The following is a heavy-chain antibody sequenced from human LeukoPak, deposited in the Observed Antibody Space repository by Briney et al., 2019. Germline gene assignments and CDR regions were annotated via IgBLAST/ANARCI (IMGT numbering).Heavy chain of an antibody. J-gene: IGHJ6*02. D-gene: IGHD2-15*01. V-gene: IGHV1-8*01. CDR2: MNPNSGNT. CDR1: GYTFTSYD. Sequence: GASVKVSCKASGYTFTSYDINWVRQATGQGLEWMGWMNPNSGNTGYAQKFQGRVTMTRNTFISTAYMELSSLRSEDTAVYYCARAPFGCSGGSCYSYYYYGMDVWGQGTTVTVSS. CDR3: ARAPFGCSGGSCYSYYYYGMDV.